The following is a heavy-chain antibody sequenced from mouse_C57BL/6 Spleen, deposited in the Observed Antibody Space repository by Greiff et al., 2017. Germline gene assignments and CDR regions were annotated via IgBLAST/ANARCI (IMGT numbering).Heavy chain of an antibody. CDR3: TPYTSGSSAWFAY. CDR1: GFNIKDYY. J-gene: IGHJ3*01. Sequence: VQLQQSGAELVRPGASVKLSCTASGFNIKDYYMHWVKQRPEQGLEWIGRIDPEDGDTEYAPKFPGKATMTADTSSNTAYLQLSSLTSEDTDVYYCTPYTSGSSAWFAYWGQWTLVTVSA. CDR2: IDPEDGDT. D-gene: IGHD1-3*01. V-gene: IGHV14-1*01.